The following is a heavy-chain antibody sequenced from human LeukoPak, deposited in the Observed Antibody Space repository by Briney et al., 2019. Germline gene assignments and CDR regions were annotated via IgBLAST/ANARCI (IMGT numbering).Heavy chain of an antibody. CDR2: IFYSGST. D-gene: IGHD3-22*01. Sequence: SETLSLTCTVSGGSISNYYWSWIRQPPGKGLEWIGYIFYSGSTNYNPSLKSRVTISVDTSKNQFSLKLSSVTAADTAVYYCASKYYYDSSGYYYWGQGTLVTVSS. CDR1: GGSISNYY. CDR3: ASKYYYDSSGYYY. V-gene: IGHV4-59*01. J-gene: IGHJ4*02.